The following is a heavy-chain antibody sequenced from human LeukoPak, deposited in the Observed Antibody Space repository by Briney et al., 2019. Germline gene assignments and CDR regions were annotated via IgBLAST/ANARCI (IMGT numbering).Heavy chain of an antibody. D-gene: IGHD1-14*01. CDR1: GFTFGNSW. J-gene: IGHJ3*01. CDR3: VVVVEPPDSDGFDV. CDR2: INADGSTA. V-gene: IGHV3-74*01. Sequence: GGSLRLSCAASGFTFGNSWVHWVRQAPGKGLVWVSLINADGSTATYADSVKGRFTVSRDNARNTLSLQMNSLTIEDTAVYYCVVVVEPPDSDGFDVWGQGTMITVSS.